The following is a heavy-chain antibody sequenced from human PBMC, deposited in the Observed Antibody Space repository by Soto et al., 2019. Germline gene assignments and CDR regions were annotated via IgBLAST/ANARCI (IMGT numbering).Heavy chain of an antibody. Sequence: SGRTLGAPTQPLTLTCSVSGFSLSARGVGVGWIRQPPGKALEWLAIIYWNDDKLYSPSLKSRLTITKDTAENQVVLTMTNMDPVDTATYFCAHSPWGAAPDYWGQGTVVTVSS. CDR2: IYWNDDK. CDR1: GFSLSARGVG. CDR3: AHSPWGAAPDY. J-gene: IGHJ4*02. D-gene: IGHD3-16*01. V-gene: IGHV2-5*01.